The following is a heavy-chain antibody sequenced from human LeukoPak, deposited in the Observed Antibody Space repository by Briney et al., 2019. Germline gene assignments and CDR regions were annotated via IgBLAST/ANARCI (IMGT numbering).Heavy chain of an antibody. J-gene: IGHJ4*02. Sequence: GKSLRLSCAASGFTFSSYGMSWVRQAPGKGLEWVSTISGSGGRTHYADAVKGRFTISRDNSKSTLYLQMNSLRAEDTAVYYCAFDFWGQGTLVTVSS. CDR2: ISGSGGRT. CDR1: GFTFSSYG. V-gene: IGHV3-23*01. CDR3: AFDF.